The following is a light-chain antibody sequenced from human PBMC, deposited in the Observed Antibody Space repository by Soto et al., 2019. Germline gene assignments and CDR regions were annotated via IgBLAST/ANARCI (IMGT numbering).Light chain of an antibody. V-gene: IGLV2-14*01. Sequence: QSVLTQPAPVSGSPGQSIPISCTGTRSDVGGYNYVSWYQQHPGKAPKLMIYDVSNRPSGVSNRFSGSKSGNTASLTISGLQAEDEADYYCSSYTSSSTYVFGTGTKVTVL. CDR1: RSDVGGYNY. J-gene: IGLJ1*01. CDR3: SSYTSSSTYV. CDR2: DVS.